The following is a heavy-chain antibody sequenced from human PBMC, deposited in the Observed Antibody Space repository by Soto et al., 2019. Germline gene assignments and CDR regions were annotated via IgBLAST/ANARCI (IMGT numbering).Heavy chain of an antibody. D-gene: IGHD3-22*01. J-gene: IGHJ6*02. Sequence: QVQLQESGPGLVKPSETLSLTCTVSGGSVSSGYYYWSWIRQPPGKGLEWIGYIYYSGSTNYNPSLKSRVTISVDTSKNQFSLKLSSVTAADTAVYYCARDKYTNSGYGMDVWGQGTTVTVSS. CDR1: GGSVSSGYYY. V-gene: IGHV4-61*01. CDR3: ARDKYTNSGYGMDV. CDR2: IYYSGST.